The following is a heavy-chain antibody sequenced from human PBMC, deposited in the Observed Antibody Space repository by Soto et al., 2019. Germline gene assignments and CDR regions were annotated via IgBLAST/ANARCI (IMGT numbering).Heavy chain of an antibody. J-gene: IGHJ6*02. CDR1: GFTFSSYA. CDR3: VKDWSGNKCPCMDV. Sequence: GGSLRLSCAASGFTFSSYAMSWVRQAPGKGLEWVSAISGSGVSTYYADSVKGRFTISRDNSKNTLYLQMNSLRAEDTAIYHCVKDWSGNKCPCMDVWGLGTTVTVSS. CDR2: ISGSGVST. V-gene: IGHV3-23*01. D-gene: IGHD3-3*01.